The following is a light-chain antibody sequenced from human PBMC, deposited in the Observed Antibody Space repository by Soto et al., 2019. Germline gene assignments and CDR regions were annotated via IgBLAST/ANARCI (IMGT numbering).Light chain of an antibody. CDR2: EVS. J-gene: IGLJ1*01. V-gene: IGLV2-8*01. Sequence: QSALTQPPSASGSPGQSVTISCTGTSSDVGGYNYVSWYQQHPGKAPKLMIYEVSKRPSGVPDRFSGSKSGNTASLTVSGFQAEDEADYYCSSYAGSNKNVFGTGTKLTVL. CDR1: SSDVGGYNY. CDR3: SSYAGSNKNV.